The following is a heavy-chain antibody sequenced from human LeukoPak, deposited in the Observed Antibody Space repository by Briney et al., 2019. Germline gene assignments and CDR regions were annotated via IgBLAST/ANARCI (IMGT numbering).Heavy chain of an antibody. V-gene: IGHV4-34*01. CDR2: INHSGST. D-gene: IGHD6-13*01. J-gene: IGHJ5*02. CDR3: AREGSSWYWFDP. Sequence: SETLSLTCAVYGGSFSGYYWSWIRQPPGKGLEWIGEINHSGSTNYNPSLKSRVTISVDTSKNQFFLKLSSVTAADTAVYYCAREGSSWYWFDPWGQGTLVTVSS. CDR1: GGSFSGYY.